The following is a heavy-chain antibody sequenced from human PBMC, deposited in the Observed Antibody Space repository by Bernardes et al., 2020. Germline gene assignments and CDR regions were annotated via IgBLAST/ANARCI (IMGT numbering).Heavy chain of an antibody. Sequence: GGSLRLSCAASGFTFSSYAMSWVRQAPGKGLEWVSAISGSGGSTYYADSVKGRFTISIDNAKNTLYLQMNSLRTEDTALYYCAKGRPYYYDNSGQYYMDVWGKGTTVTVSS. D-gene: IGHD3-22*01. CDR2: ISGSGGST. CDR1: GFTFSSYA. CDR3: AKGRPYYYDNSGQYYMDV. J-gene: IGHJ6*03. V-gene: IGHV3-23*01.